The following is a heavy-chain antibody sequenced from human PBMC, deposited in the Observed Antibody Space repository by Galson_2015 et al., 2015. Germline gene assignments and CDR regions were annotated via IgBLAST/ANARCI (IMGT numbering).Heavy chain of an antibody. Sequence: SLRLSCAASGFTFDDYAMHWVRQAPGKGLEWVSGISWNSGSIGYADSVKGRFTISRDNAKNSLYLQMNSLRAEDTALYYCAKGGYRHYYYYGMDVWGQGTTVTVSS. CDR3: AKGGYRHYYYYGMDV. CDR1: GFTFDDYA. V-gene: IGHV3-9*01. D-gene: IGHD6-25*01. CDR2: ISWNSGSI. J-gene: IGHJ6*02.